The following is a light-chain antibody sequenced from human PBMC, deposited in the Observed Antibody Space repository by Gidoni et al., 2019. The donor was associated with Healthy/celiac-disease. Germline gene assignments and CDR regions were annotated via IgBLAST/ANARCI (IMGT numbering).Light chain of an antibody. Sequence: ATLSVSPGERATLSCRASQSVNSNLAWYQQKPGQAPRLLIYGASTRATGIPARFSGSGSGTEFTLTISSLQSEDFAVYYCQQYNNWRGTFGQGTKVEIK. V-gene: IGKV3-15*01. CDR2: GAS. CDR3: QQYNNWRGT. CDR1: QSVNSN. J-gene: IGKJ1*01.